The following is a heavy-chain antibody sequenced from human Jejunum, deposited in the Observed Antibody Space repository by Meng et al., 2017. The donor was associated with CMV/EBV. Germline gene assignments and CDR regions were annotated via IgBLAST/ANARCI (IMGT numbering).Heavy chain of an antibody. J-gene: IGHJ4*02. CDR2: IHDTGST. V-gene: IGHV4-30-4*08. CDR1: GGSIGSGDYY. CDR3: ARGSIFVSFDS. D-gene: IGHD3-3*01. Sequence: VRLQESGQGLVKPSQTLSPTCSVSGGSIGSGDYYWSWIRQPPGKGLEWIGYIHDTGSTSHNPSLKSRVDISLGTSKNQFSLTLNSVTAEDTAVYFCARGSIFVSFDSWGQGTLVTVSS.